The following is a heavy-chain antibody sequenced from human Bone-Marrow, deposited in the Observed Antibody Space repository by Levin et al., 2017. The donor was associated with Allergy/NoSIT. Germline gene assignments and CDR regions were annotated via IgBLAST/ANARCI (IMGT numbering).Heavy chain of an antibody. Sequence: SQTLSLTCAVYGGSFRGYYWSWIRQPPGKGLEWIGEINHSGSTNYNPSLKSRVTISVDTSKNQFSLKLSSVTAADTAVYYCARHADFWSGYHNWFDPWGQGTLVTVSS. V-gene: IGHV4-34*01. CDR1: GGSFRGYY. CDR3: ARHADFWSGYHNWFDP. D-gene: IGHD3-3*01. CDR2: INHSGST. J-gene: IGHJ5*02.